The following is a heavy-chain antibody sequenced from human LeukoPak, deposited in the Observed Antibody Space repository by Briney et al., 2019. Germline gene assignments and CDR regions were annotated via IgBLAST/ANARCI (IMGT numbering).Heavy chain of an antibody. Sequence: PSETLSLTCTVSGGSISSYYWGWIRQPPGKGLELIGYIFNSGSTNYNPSLKSRVTISLDTSKNQFSLKLSPVTAADTAVYYCARHGGGYSYDYWGQGTLVTVSS. V-gene: IGHV4-59*08. CDR2: IFNSGST. CDR1: GGSISSYY. D-gene: IGHD5-18*01. J-gene: IGHJ4*02. CDR3: ARHGGGYSYDY.